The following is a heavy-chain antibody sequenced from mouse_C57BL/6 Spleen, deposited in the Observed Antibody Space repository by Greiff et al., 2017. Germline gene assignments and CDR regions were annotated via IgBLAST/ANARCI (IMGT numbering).Heavy chain of an antibody. CDR3: ARFDYDGDYFDY. CDR2: IDPSDSET. V-gene: IGHV1-52*01. Sequence: VQLQQPGAELVRPGSSVKLSCKASGYTFTSYWMHWVKQRPIQGLEWIGNIDPSDSETHYNQKFKDKATLTVDKSSSTAYMQLSSLTSEDSAVYYCARFDYDGDYFDYWGQGTTLTVSS. CDR1: GYTFTSYW. J-gene: IGHJ2*01. D-gene: IGHD2-4*01.